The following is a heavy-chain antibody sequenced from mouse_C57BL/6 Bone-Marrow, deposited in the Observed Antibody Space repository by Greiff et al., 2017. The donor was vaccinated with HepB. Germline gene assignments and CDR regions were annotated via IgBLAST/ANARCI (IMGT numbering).Heavy chain of an antibody. V-gene: IGHV1-55*01. J-gene: IGHJ2*01. CDR2: IYPGSGST. CDR1: GYTFTSYW. CDR3: ARGEFYYASSGDY. Sequence: QVQLQQPGAELVKPGASVKMSCKASGYTFTSYWITWVKQRPGQGLEWIGDIYPGSGSTNYNEKFKSKATLTVDTSSSTAYMQLSSLTSKDSAVYYCARGEFYYASSGDYWGQGTTLTVSS. D-gene: IGHD1-1*01.